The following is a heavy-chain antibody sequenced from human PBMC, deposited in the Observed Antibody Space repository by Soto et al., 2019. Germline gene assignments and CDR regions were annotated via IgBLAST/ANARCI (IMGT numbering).Heavy chain of an antibody. CDR3: ARDREGRQLVHYYYGMDV. Sequence: QVQLVQSGAEVKKPGSSVKVSCKASGGTFSSYAISWVRQAPGQGLEWMGGIIPIFGTANYAQKFQGRGTITADESTSTAYVELSSLRSEDTAVYYCARDREGRQLVHYYYGMDVWGQGTTVTFSS. CDR1: GGTFSSYA. D-gene: IGHD6-6*01. J-gene: IGHJ6*02. V-gene: IGHV1-69*01. CDR2: IIPIFGTA.